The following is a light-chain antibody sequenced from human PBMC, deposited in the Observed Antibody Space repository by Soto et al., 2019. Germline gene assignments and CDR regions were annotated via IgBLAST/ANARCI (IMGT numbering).Light chain of an antibody. J-gene: IGKJ3*01. V-gene: IGKV3-11*01. CDR3: QQRKGT. CDR2: DAS. Sequence: EVVLTQSPATLSLSPGGRATLSCRASQSVRSIHLAWYRQKSGQAPRLLIYDASNRATGIPARFSGSGSGTDFTLTISSLEPEDFAVYYCQQRKGTFGPGTKVDIK. CDR1: QSVRSIH.